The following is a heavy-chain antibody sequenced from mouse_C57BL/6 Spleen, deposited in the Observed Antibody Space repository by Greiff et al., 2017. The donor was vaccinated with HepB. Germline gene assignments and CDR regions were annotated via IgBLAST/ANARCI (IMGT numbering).Heavy chain of an antibody. J-gene: IGHJ2*01. CDR1: GFSFTSYG. Sequence: QVQLQQSGPGLVQPSQSLSITCTVSGFSFTSYGVHWVRQSPGKGLEWLGVIWSGGSTDYNAAFISRLSISKDNSKSQVFFKMNSLRADDTAIYYCARNWDSYFDYWGQGTTLTVSS. V-gene: IGHV2-2*01. D-gene: IGHD3-3*01. CDR2: IWSGGST. CDR3: ARNWDSYFDY.